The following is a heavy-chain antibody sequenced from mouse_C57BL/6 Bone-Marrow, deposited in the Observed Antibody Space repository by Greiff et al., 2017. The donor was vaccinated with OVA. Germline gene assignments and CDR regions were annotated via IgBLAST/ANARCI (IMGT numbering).Heavy chain of an antibody. D-gene: IGHD4-1*01. Sequence: DVMLVESEGGLVQPGSSMKLSCTASGFTFSDYYMAWVRQVPEKGLEWVANINYDGSSTYYLDSLKSRFIISRDNAKNILYLQMSSLKSEDTATYYCARDGGNWAYAMDYWGQGTSVTVSS. CDR2: INYDGSST. V-gene: IGHV5-16*01. CDR3: ARDGGNWAYAMDY. CDR1: GFTFSDYY. J-gene: IGHJ4*01.